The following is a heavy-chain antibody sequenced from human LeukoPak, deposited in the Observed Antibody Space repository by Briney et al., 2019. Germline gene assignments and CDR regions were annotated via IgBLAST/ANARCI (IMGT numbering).Heavy chain of an antibody. CDR2: ISYDGSNK. D-gene: IGHD2-2*01. CDR3: ASPYCSSTSCYPSYYYYGMDV. CDR1: GFTFSSYA. Sequence: GGSLRLSCAASGFTFSSYAMHWVRQAPGKGLEWVAVISYDGSNKYYADSVKGRFTISRDNSKNTLYLQMNSLRAEDSAVYYCASPYCSSTSCYPSYYYYGMDVWGQGTTVTVSS. J-gene: IGHJ6*02. V-gene: IGHV3-30-3*01.